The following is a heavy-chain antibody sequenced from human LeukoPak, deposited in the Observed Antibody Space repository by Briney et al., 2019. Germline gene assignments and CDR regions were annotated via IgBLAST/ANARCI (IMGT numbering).Heavy chain of an antibody. CDR2: INHSGST. V-gene: IGHV4-34*01. J-gene: IGHJ5*02. CDR3: ARGRIGYCSSTSCRGWFDP. CDR1: GGSFSGYH. Sequence: PSETLSPTCAVYGGSFSGYHWSWIRQPPGKGLEWIGEINHSGSTNYNPSLKSRVTISVDTSKNQFSLKLSSVTAADTAVYYCARGRIGYCSSTSCRGWFDPWGQGTLVTVSS. D-gene: IGHD2-2*01.